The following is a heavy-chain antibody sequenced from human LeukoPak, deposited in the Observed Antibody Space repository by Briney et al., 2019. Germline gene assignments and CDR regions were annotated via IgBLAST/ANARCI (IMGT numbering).Heavy chain of an antibody. CDR3: ARRRERGASDAFAF. V-gene: IGHV3-74*01. Sequence: GGSLRLSCAASGFTFSGYWMHWVRQAPGKGLAWVSVIRSDGSSTTYADSVKGRFTLSRDTAKNTLYVQMNSLRAEDTAVYYCARRRERGASDAFAFWGQGTMVTVSS. D-gene: IGHD3-16*01. J-gene: IGHJ3*01. CDR2: IRSDGSST. CDR1: GFTFSGYW.